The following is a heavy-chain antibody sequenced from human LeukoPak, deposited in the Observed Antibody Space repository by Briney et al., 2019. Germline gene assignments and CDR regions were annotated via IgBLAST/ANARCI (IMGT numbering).Heavy chain of an antibody. CDR2: ISGSGNRT. J-gene: IGHJ4*02. CDR3: AKASRVAVAGGRFDY. Sequence: GGSLRLSCVGSGLTFSQYGVSWVRQAPGKGLEWVSGISGSGNRTYYVDSVKGRFSISRDNSKNTAYLQMNSLRAEDTAVYYCAKASRVAVAGGRFDYWGQGTLVTVSS. D-gene: IGHD6-19*01. CDR1: GLTFSQYG. V-gene: IGHV3-23*01.